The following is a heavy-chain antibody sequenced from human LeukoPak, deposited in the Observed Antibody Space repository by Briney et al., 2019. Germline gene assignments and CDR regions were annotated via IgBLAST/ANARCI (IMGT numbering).Heavy chain of an antibody. CDR3: ARCSGEGYYDSSGYYYENYYYYYMDV. D-gene: IGHD3-22*01. V-gene: IGHV1-69*13. Sequence: GASVKVSCKASGGTFSSYAISWVRQALGQGLEWMGGIIPIFGTANYAQKFQGRVTITADESTSTAYMELSSLRSEDTAVYYCARCSGEGYYDSSGYYYENYYYYYMDVWGKGTTVTISS. CDR1: GGTFSSYA. CDR2: IIPIFGTA. J-gene: IGHJ6*03.